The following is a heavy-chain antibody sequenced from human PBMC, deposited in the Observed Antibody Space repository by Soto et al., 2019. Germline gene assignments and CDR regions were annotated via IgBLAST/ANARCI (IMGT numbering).Heavy chain of an antibody. CDR3: ARDRNIVVVPSPYYYYYYGMDV. D-gene: IGHD2-21*01. J-gene: IGHJ6*02. V-gene: IGHV3-48*02. CDR1: GFTFSSYA. Sequence: GGSLRLSCAASGFTFSSYAMSWVRQAPGKGLEWVSYISSSGSTKYYADSVKGRFTISGDYAKNSLYLQMNSLRDEDTAVHYCARDRNIVVVPSPYYYYYYGMDVWGQGTTVTVSS. CDR2: ISSSGSTK.